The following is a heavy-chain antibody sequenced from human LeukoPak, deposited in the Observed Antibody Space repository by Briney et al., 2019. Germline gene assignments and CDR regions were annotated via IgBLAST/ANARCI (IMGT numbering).Heavy chain of an antibody. CDR1: GFTFSDNY. V-gene: IGHV3-11*01. CDR3: ARPLGGYYIDC. Sequence: GGSLRLSCAASGFTFSDNYMSWIRQAPGKGLEWISYISRGGNTIYYADSVKGRFTISRDNAKNSLYLQMDSLRAEDTAVYYCARPLGGYYIDCRGQGTLVTVSS. CDR2: ISRGGNTI. D-gene: IGHD3-3*01. J-gene: IGHJ4*02.